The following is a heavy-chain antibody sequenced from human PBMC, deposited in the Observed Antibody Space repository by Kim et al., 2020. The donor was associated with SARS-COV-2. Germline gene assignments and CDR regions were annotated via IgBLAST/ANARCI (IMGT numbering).Heavy chain of an antibody. CDR1: GYRFTTYW. D-gene: IGHD6-19*01. Sequence: GESLKISCKGSGYRFTTYWIGWARQMPGKGLEWMGIIYPDDSDTRYSPSFQGQVTISADKSISTAYLMWSSLKASDTAMYYCARRVGSYSSGWQYWGQGTLVTVSS. V-gene: IGHV5-51*01. CDR2: IYPDDSDT. J-gene: IGHJ1*01. CDR3: ARRVGSYSSGWQY.